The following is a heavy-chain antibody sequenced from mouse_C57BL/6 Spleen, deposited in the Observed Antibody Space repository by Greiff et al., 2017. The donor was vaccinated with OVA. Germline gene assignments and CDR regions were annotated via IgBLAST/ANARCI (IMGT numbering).Heavy chain of an antibody. V-gene: IGHV1-53*01. D-gene: IGHD2-4*01. CDR3: ARGWDYDGPFAY. Sequence: VQLQESGTELVKPGASVKLSCKASGYTFTSYWMHWVKQRPGQGLEWIGNINPSNGGTNYNEKFKSKATLTVDKSSSTAYMQLSSLTSEDSAVYYCARGWDYDGPFAYWGQGTLVTVSA. CDR2: INPSNGGT. CDR1: GYTFTSYW. J-gene: IGHJ3*01.